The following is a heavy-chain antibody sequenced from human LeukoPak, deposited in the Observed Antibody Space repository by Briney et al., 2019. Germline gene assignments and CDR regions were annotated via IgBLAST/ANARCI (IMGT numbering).Heavy chain of an antibody. J-gene: IGHJ4*02. D-gene: IGHD2-2*01. Sequence: GGSLRLSCAASGFTFSSYSMNWVRQAPGKGLEWVSSISSSSSYIYYADSVKGRFTISRDNAKNSLYLQMNSLRAEDTAVYYCARDKDVVVPAAMFFDYWGQGTLVTVSS. V-gene: IGHV3-21*01. CDR2: ISSSSSYI. CDR1: GFTFSSYS. CDR3: ARDKDVVVPAAMFFDY.